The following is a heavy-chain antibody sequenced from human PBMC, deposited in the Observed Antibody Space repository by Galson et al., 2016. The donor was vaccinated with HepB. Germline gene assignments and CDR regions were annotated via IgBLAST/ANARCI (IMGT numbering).Heavy chain of an antibody. CDR2: IYWNDNK. V-gene: IGHV2-5*01. J-gene: IGHJ4*02. Sequence: PALVTPTQTLTLTCTFSGFSLRSTATGVGWIRQPPGKALEWFALIYWNDNKYFRPSLQSRLTITKDTSKNQVILTMTNMDPVDTATYYCAHGSGWLFDQWGQGTLVTVSS. CDR3: AHGSGWLFDQ. CDR1: GFSLRSTATG. D-gene: IGHD6-25*01.